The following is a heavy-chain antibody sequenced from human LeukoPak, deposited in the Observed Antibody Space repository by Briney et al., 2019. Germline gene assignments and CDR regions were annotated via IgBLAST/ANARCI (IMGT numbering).Heavy chain of an antibody. J-gene: IGHJ4*02. CDR2: INSDGSST. V-gene: IGHV3-74*01. CDR3: ARSVTTTARPPGY. CDR1: GFTFSTYW. D-gene: IGHD6-6*01. Sequence: GGSLRLSCAASGFTFSTYWMHWVRQAPGKGLVWVSRINSDGSSTYYADSVKGRFTISRDNAKNTLYLQMSSLRAEDTAVYYCARSVTTTARPPGYWGQGTLVTVSS.